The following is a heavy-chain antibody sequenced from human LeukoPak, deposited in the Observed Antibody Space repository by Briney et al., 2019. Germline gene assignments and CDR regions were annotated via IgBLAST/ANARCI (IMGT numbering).Heavy chain of an antibody. CDR3: ASSGGSYYFYYMDF. Sequence: PGGSLRLSCAASGFTFSSYWMHWVRQAPGKGRVWVSRINSDGSSTSYADSVKGRFTISRDNAKNTLYLQMNSQRAEDTAVYYCASSGGSYYFYYMDFWGKGTTVTVSS. V-gene: IGHV3-74*01. D-gene: IGHD3-16*01. CDR2: INSDGSST. CDR1: GFTFSSYW. J-gene: IGHJ6*03.